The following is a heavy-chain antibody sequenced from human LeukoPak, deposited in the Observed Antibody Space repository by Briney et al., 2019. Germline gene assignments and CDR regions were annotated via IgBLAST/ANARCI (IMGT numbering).Heavy chain of an antibody. CDR1: GGSISSGGYY. D-gene: IGHD3-9*01. CDR3: ARDMTDWWFDP. Sequence: PSETLSLTCTVSGGSISSGGYYWSCIRQHPGKGLEWIGYIYYSGSTHYNPSLKSRVTISVDTSKNQFSLKLSSVTAADTAVYYCARDMTDWWFDPWGQGTLVTVSS. CDR2: IYYSGST. V-gene: IGHV4-31*03. J-gene: IGHJ5*02.